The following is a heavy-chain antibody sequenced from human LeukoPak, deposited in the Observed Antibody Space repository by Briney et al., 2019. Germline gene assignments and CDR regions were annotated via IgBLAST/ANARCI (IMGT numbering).Heavy chain of an antibody. J-gene: IGHJ4*02. D-gene: IGHD6-19*01. CDR2: IYYSGST. Sequence: SETLSLTCTVSGGSISSYYWSWIRQPPGKGLEWIGYIYYSGSTNSNPSLKSRVTISVDKTKNQFSLKLSSVTAADTAVYYCARGGGYSSGPSHWGQGTLVTVSS. CDR3: ARGGGYSSGPSH. CDR1: GGSISSYY. V-gene: IGHV4-59*01.